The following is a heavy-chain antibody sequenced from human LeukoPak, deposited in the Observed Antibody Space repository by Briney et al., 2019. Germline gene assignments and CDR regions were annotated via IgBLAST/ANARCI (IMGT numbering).Heavy chain of an antibody. CDR2: MNPKSGNT. CDR3: AKPTVTHFDY. D-gene: IGHD4-17*01. J-gene: IGHJ4*02. V-gene: IGHV1-8*01. Sequence: GASVKVSCKASGYTFTNYDINWVRQATGQGLEWMGWMNPKSGNTGYAQKFQGRVTMTRSTSMSTAYLELSSLRSEDTAVYYCAKPTVTHFDYWGQGTLVTVSS. CDR1: GYTFTNYD.